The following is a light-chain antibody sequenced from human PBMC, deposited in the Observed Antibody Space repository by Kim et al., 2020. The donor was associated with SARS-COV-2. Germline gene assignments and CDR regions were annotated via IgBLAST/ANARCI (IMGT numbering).Light chain of an antibody. CDR2: VGTGGIVG. CDR1: SGYSNDK. CDR3: GADHGSGSNFVYV. Sequence: CTLSSGYSNDKVDWYQQRPGKGPRFVMRVGTGGIVGSKWDGIPDRFSVLGSGLNRYLTIKNIQEEDESDYHCGADHGSGSNFVYVFGTGTKVTVL. J-gene: IGLJ1*01. V-gene: IGLV9-49*01.